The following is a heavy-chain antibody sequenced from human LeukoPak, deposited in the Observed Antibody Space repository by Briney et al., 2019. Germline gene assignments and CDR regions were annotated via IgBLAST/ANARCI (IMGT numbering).Heavy chain of an antibody. CDR2: ISSGGSYI. J-gene: IGHJ3*02. CDR3: ARDYYDSKGAFDI. CDR1: GFTFSSYS. V-gene: IGHV3-21*01. Sequence: GGSLRLSCAASGFTFSSYSMNWVRQAPGKGLEWVSSISSGGSYIYYADSVKGRFTISRDNGKNSLYLQMNGLRAEDTAVYYCARDYYDSKGAFDIWGQGTMVTVSS. D-gene: IGHD3-22*01.